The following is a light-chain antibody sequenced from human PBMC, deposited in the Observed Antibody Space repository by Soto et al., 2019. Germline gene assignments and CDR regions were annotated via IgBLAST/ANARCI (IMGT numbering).Light chain of an antibody. J-gene: IGLJ1*01. CDR3: SSYTSSSSPYV. CDR2: DVT. CDR1: SSDVGGYNY. V-gene: IGLV2-14*01. Sequence: SVLTRLASVYGSPVEAITISCTGTSSDVGGYNYVSWYQQHPVKAPKLMIYDVTNRPSGVSDRFSGSKSGNTASLTISGLQAEDEADYYCSSYTSSSSPYVFGTGTKVTVL.